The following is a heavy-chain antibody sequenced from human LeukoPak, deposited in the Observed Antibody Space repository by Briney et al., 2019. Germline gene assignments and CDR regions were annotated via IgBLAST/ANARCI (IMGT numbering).Heavy chain of an antibody. CDR2: ISYDGSNT. CDR1: GFISSGYG. J-gene: IGHJ6*02. V-gene: IGHV3-30*18. Sequence: GGSLRLSCVASGFISSGYGMHWVRQAPGKGLHWVAVISYDGSNTYYADSVKGRFTISRDISKNTLYLQMNSLRIEDTAVYYCAKDLEYGSSPYYYGMDVWGQGTTVTVSS. D-gene: IGHD6-13*01. CDR3: AKDLEYGSSPYYYGMDV.